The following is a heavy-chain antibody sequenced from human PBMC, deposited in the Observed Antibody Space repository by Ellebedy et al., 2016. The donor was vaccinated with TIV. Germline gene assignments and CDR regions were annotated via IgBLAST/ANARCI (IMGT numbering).Heavy chain of an antibody. D-gene: IGHD6-19*01. CDR1: GFTFRTYT. CDR3: VKDGEVAGLRGNWFDS. J-gene: IGHJ5*01. V-gene: IGHV3-64D*09. CDR2: IGDTGIRT. Sequence: GESLKISCSASGFTFRTYTMHWVRQAPGKGLEYVSAIGDTGIRTYYADSVKDRFIISRDNSKNTLYLQMKSLRVEDTAVYYCVKDGEVAGLRGNWFDSWGQGTLVTVSS.